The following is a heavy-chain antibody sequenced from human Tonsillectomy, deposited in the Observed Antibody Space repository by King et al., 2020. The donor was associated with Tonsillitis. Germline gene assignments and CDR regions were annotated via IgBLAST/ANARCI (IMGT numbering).Heavy chain of an antibody. J-gene: IGHJ3*02. CDR3: VAPRSGDSYGFDAFDI. V-gene: IGHV3-30*02. CDR1: GFTFSTYG. D-gene: IGHD5-18*01. Sequence: VQLVESGGGVVQPGGSLRLSCTASGFTFSTYGMHWVRQAPGKGLEWVAFIRYDGSNKYYVDSVKGRFTISRDNSKNTLDRQMNSLRAEDTAAYYCVAPRSGDSYGFDAFDIWGQGTMVTVSS. CDR2: IRYDGSNK.